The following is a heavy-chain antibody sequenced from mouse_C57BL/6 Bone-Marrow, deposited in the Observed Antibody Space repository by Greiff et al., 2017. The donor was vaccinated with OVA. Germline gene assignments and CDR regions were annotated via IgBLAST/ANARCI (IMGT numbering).Heavy chain of an antibody. J-gene: IGHJ3*01. CDR3: ARSYGSSYHAGFAY. V-gene: IGHV1-80*01. Sequence: VQRVESGAELVKPGASVKISCKASGYAFSSYWMNWVKQRPGKGLEWIGQIYPGDGDTNYNGKFKGKATLTADKSSSTAYMQLSSLTSEDSAVYFCARSYGSSYHAGFAYWGQGTLVTVSA. CDR1: GYAFSSYW. D-gene: IGHD1-1*01. CDR2: IYPGDGDT.